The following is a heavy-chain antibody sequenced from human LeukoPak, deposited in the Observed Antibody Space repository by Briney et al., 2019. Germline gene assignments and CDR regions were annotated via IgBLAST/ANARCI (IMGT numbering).Heavy chain of an antibody. J-gene: IGHJ5*02. CDR1: GGSISSGGYY. Sequence: SETLSLTCAVSGGSISSGGYYWSWIRQNPGKGLEWIGYIHYSGSTYYNPSLKSRVTISVDTSDNQFSLKLSSVTAADTAVYYCARDRWFDPWGQGTLVTVSS. V-gene: IGHV4-31*11. CDR2: IHYSGST. CDR3: ARDRWFDP.